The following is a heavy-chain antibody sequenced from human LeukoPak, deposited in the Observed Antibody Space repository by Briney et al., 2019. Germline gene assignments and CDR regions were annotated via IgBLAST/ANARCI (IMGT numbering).Heavy chain of an antibody. Sequence: GGSPRLSCAASGFTFSSYSMNWVRQAPGKGLEWVSYISSSSSTIYYADSVKGRFTISRDNAKNSLYLQMNSLRAEDTAVYYCARGVGATDYWGQGTLVTVSS. J-gene: IGHJ4*02. CDR2: ISSSSSTI. CDR1: GFTFSSYS. V-gene: IGHV3-48*01. CDR3: ARGVGATDY. D-gene: IGHD1-26*01.